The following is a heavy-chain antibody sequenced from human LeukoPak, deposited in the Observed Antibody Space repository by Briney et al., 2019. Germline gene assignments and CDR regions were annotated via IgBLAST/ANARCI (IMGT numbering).Heavy chain of an antibody. CDR3: ARTNGDYYGMDV. CDR2: IRYDGSNK. CDR1: GFTVSSKY. V-gene: IGHV3-30*02. Sequence: PGGSLRLSCAASGFTVSSKYMSWVRQAPGKGLEWVAFIRYDGSNKYYADSVKGRFTISRDNAKSSLYLQMNSLRAEDTAVYYCARTNGDYYGMDVWGQGTTVTVSS. D-gene: IGHD4-17*01. J-gene: IGHJ6*01.